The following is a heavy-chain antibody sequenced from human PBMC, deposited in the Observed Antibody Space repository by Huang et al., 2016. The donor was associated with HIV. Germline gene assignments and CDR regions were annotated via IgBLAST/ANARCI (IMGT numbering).Heavy chain of an antibody. J-gene: IGHJ6*02. CDR1: GYTFTGYY. CDR2: INPKSGGT. Sequence: QVQLVQSGAEVKKPGASVKVSCQASGYTFTGYYMHWVRQAPGQGLEWMGWINPKSGGTNYAQKFQGRVTMTRDTSISTAYMELSRLRSDDTAVYYCAREVVSATGYYYYGMDVWGQGTTVTVSS. V-gene: IGHV1-2*02. D-gene: IGHD2-15*01. CDR3: AREVVSATGYYYYGMDV.